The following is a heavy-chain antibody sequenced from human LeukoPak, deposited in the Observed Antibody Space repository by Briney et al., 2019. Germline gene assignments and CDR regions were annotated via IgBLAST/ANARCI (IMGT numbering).Heavy chain of an antibody. J-gene: IGHJ4*02. CDR3: VREGLKNAYNPLGY. D-gene: IGHD5-24*01. CDR2: IKQSENT. Sequence: PSETLSLTCAVYGGSFSAYYWTWVRQPPGMGLEWIGEIKQSENTNYNPSLKSRVTISIDPSKNQISLKLTSVTAADTAVYYCVREGLKNAYNPLGYWGQGTLVTVPS. V-gene: IGHV4-34*01. CDR1: GGSFSAYY.